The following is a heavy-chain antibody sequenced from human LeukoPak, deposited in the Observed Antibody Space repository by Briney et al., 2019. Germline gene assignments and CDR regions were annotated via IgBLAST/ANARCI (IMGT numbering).Heavy chain of an antibody. Sequence: GGSLRLSCAASGFTFSSYAMSWVRQAPGKGLEWVSAISGSGGSTYYADSVKGRFTISRDNSKNTLYLQMNSLRAEDTAVYYCAKGMGGSCYSGLDPWGQGTLVTVSS. J-gene: IGHJ5*02. V-gene: IGHV3-23*01. D-gene: IGHD2-15*01. CDR3: AKGMGGSCYSGLDP. CDR1: GFTFSSYA. CDR2: ISGSGGST.